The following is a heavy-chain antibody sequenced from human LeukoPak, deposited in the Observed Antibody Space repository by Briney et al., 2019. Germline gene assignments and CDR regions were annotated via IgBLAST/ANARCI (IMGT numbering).Heavy chain of an antibody. CDR1: GGSISSGGYY. Sequence: SETLSLTCTVSGGSISSGGYYWSWIRQHPGKGLEWIGYIYYSGSTYYNPSLRSRVTISVDTSKNQFSLKLSSVTAADTAVYYCAREAFGTSYNWFDPWGQGTLVTVSS. V-gene: IGHV4-31*03. CDR3: AREAFGTSYNWFDP. J-gene: IGHJ5*02. D-gene: IGHD3-3*01. CDR2: IYYSGST.